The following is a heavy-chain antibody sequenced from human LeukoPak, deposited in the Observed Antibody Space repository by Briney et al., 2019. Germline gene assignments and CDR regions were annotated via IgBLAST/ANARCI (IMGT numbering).Heavy chain of an antibody. V-gene: IGHV3-7*01. CDR1: GFTFSSYW. Sequence: GGSLRLSCAASGFTFSSYWMSWVRQAPGKGLEWVANIKQDGSEKYYVDSVKGRFTISRDNAKNSLYLQMNSLRAEDTAVYYCARVAIAAAGTPNWFDPWGQGTLVTVSS. D-gene: IGHD6-13*01. CDR3: ARVAIAAAGTPNWFDP. J-gene: IGHJ5*02. CDR2: IKQDGSEK.